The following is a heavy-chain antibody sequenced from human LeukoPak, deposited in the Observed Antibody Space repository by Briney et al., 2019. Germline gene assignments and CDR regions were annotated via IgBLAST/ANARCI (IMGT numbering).Heavy chain of an antibody. CDR2: IYPGDSDT. Sequence: GESLKISCKGSGYSFTSYWIGWVRQMPGKGLEWMGIIYPGDSDTRYSPSFQGQVTISADKSISTAYLQWSSLKASDTAMYYCARHWGTIVVVTATPFFDYWGQGIPVTVSS. CDR1: GYSFTSYW. CDR3: ARHWGTIVVVTATPFFDY. D-gene: IGHD2-21*02. V-gene: IGHV5-51*01. J-gene: IGHJ4*02.